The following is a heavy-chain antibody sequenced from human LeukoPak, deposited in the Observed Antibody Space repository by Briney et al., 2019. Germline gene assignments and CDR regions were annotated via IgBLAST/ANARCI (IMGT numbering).Heavy chain of an antibody. CDR2: ISYDGSNR. V-gene: IGHV3-30*04. Sequence: PGGSLRLSCAASGFSFSSYAMHWVRQAPGEGLEWVAVISYDGSNRYNEESAKGRFTISRDNSKNTLYLQMDSLRTEDTAVYYCATRSCGRSGCPLWPLDYWGQGTLVTVSS. CDR1: GFSFSSYA. CDR3: ATRSCGRSGCPLWPLDY. J-gene: IGHJ4*02. D-gene: IGHD6-25*01.